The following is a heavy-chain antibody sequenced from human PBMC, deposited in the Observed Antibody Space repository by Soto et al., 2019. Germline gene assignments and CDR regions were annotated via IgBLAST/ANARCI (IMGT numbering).Heavy chain of an antibody. CDR3: XXXXXALGFYYFDH. CDR1: GFTFDDYA. Sequence: EVQLVESGGDLVQPGRSLRLSCVVSGFTFDDYAMHWVRQAPGKGLEWVSGISWNSGKVEYADSVKGRFTISRDNVKNSXXXXXXXXXXXXXXXXXXXXXXXALGFYYFDHWGQGSLVTVSS. J-gene: IGHJ4*02. V-gene: IGHV3-9*01. CDR2: ISWNSGKV.